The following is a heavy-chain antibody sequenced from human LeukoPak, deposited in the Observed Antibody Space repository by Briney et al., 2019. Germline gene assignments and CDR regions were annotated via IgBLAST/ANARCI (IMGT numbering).Heavy chain of an antibody. CDR3: VALGDRIY. CDR2: ISAAGDT. D-gene: IGHD2-21*02. Sequence: GGSLRLSCAASGFTFSTYDMHWVRQATGKGLEWVSAISAAGDTYYLDSVKGRFTISRENAKNSLYLQMNSLRAGDTAVYYCVALGDRIYWGQGTLVTVSS. CDR1: GFTFSTYD. J-gene: IGHJ4*02. V-gene: IGHV3-13*01.